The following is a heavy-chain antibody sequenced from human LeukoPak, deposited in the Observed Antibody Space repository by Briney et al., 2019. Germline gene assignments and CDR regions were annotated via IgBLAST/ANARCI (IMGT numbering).Heavy chain of an antibody. Sequence: SQTLSLTCAISGDSVSSNSAAWNWIRQSPSRSLECLGRTYYRSKWYNDYAVSVKSRITINPDTSKNQFSLQLNSVTPEDTAVYYCARGTKILAVVVPAGYYYYYMDVWGKGTTVTISS. D-gene: IGHD2-2*01. CDR2: TYYRSKWYN. V-gene: IGHV6-1*01. CDR1: GDSVSSNSAA. CDR3: ARGTKILAVVVPAGYYYYYMDV. J-gene: IGHJ6*03.